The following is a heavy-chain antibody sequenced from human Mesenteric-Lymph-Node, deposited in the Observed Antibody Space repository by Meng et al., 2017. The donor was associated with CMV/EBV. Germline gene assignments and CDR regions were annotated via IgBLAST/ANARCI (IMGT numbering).Heavy chain of an antibody. J-gene: IGHJ4*02. V-gene: IGHV4-39*07. Sequence: GSLRLSCTVSRGSISGSSYYWGWIRQPPGKGLEWIGGIHYSGSTYYNPSLKSRVTISLDTSKNQFSLKLSSVTAADTAVYYCGTTDPTYGGNYYFDYWGQGTLVTVSS. D-gene: IGHD4-23*01. CDR3: GTTDPTYGGNYYFDY. CDR1: RGSISGSSYY. CDR2: IHYSGST.